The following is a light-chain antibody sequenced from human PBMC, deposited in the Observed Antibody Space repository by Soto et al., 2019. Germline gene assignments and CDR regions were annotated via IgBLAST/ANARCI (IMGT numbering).Light chain of an antibody. Sequence: DIQMTQSPSSLSASLGDRFTITCRASQSISFYLNWYRQKPGKAPKLLIYTASNVQSGVPSRISGSGSGTDFTLTISSLQPEDFATYYCQQSYNMPRTFGQGTKVDIK. CDR2: TAS. CDR1: QSISFY. CDR3: QQSYNMPRT. V-gene: IGKV1-39*01. J-gene: IGKJ1*01.